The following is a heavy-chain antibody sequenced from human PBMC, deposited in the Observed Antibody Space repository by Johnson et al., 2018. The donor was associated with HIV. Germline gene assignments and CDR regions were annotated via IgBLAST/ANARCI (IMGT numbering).Heavy chain of an antibody. Sequence: EVQLVESGGGLVQPGWSLRLSCAASGFTVSSNYMSWVRQAPGKGLEWVSVIYSGGSTYYADSVKGRFTISRDNSKNTLYLQMNSLRAEDTAVYYCARGGGYSIAAPSDAFDIWGQGTMVTVS. J-gene: IGHJ3*02. CDR1: GFTVSSNY. CDR3: ARGGGYSIAAPSDAFDI. D-gene: IGHD6-6*01. V-gene: IGHV3-66*01. CDR2: IYSGGST.